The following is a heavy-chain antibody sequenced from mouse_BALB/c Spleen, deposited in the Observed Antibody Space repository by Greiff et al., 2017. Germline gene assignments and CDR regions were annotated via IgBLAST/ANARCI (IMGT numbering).Heavy chain of an antibody. CDR3: ARGDDGPWFAY. CDR1: GFTFSSFG. V-gene: IGHV5-17*02. D-gene: IGHD2-3*01. J-gene: IGHJ3*01. CDR2: ISSGSSTI. Sequence: EVKVIESGGGLVQPGGSRKLSCAASGFTFSSFGMHWVRQAPEKGLEWVAYISSGSSTIYYADTVKGRFTISRDNPKNTLFLQMTSLRSEDTAMYYCARGDDGPWFAYWGQGTLVTVYA.